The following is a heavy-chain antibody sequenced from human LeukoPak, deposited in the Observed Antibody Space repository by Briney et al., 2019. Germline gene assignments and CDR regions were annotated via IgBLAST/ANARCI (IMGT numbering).Heavy chain of an antibody. J-gene: IGHJ4*02. Sequence: PGGSLRLTCAASGFVFSNYGMHWVRQAPGKGLEWVAYIRFDGINKYYADSVKGRFTLSRDNSKNTLYLQMNSLKPEDTAVYYATTMVERVSTPGYWGQGTLVTVSS. CDR1: GFVFSNYG. V-gene: IGHV3-30*02. D-gene: IGHD3-10*01. CDR2: IRFDGINK. CDR3: TTMVERVSTPGY.